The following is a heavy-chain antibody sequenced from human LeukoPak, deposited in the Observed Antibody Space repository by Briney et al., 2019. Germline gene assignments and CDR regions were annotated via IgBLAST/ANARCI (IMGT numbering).Heavy chain of an antibody. J-gene: IGHJ6*02. D-gene: IGHD4-17*01. CDR1: GFTFSSYG. V-gene: IGHV3-33*01. CDR3: ARDCARSDYGDYVGSTPTGMDV. Sequence: GRSLRLSCAASGFTFSSYGMHWVRQAPGKGLEWVAVIWYDGSNKYYADSVKGRFTISRDNSKNTLYLQMNSLRAEDTAVYYCARDCARSDYGDYVGSTPTGMDVRGQGTTVTVSS. CDR2: IWYDGSNK.